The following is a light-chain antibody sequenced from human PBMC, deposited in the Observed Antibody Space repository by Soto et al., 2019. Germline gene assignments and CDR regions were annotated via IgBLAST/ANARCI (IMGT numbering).Light chain of an antibody. J-gene: IGKJ2*01. V-gene: IGKV3-11*01. CDR1: QSVRTY. Sequence: EIVLTQSPATLSLSPGERATLSCRASQSVRTYLAWYQQKPGQAPRLLIYDASNRATGIPARFSGSGSGTDFTLTISSLEPEDFAVYYCHHRSNVYTFGQGTKLEIK. CDR2: DAS. CDR3: HHRSNVYT.